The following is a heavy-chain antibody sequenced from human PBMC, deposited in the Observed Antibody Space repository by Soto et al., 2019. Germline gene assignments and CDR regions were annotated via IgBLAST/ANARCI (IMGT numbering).Heavy chain of an antibody. CDR3: VRGGRGDCNWRYYFDY. CDR1: GGSFSTCD. CDR2: ISYNGDT. D-gene: IGHD1-1*01. V-gene: IGHV4-59*01. J-gene: IGHJ4*02. Sequence: SETLSLTCTFSGGSFSTCDWSWIRQSPGTGLEWIGYISYNGDTNYNPSLKSRATISIATSKNQFSLKLTSLTAADTALYYCVRGGRGDCNWRYYFDYWGQGTLVTVSS.